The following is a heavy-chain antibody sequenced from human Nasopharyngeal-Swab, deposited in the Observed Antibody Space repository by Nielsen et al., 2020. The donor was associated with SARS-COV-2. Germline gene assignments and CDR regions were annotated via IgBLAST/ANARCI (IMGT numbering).Heavy chain of an antibody. CDR1: GFTFSRYG. D-gene: IGHD6-6*01. J-gene: IGHJ4*02. CDR3: AKDEDSSPSQRGY. CDR2: ISFDGTDK. Sequence: GESLKISCAASGFTFSRYGMHWVRQAPGKGLEWVAFISFDGTDKYYADSVKGRLTISRDNSKNTLSLQMNSLKFEDTAVYYCAKDEDSSPSQRGYWGQGTLVTVSS. V-gene: IGHV3-30*18.